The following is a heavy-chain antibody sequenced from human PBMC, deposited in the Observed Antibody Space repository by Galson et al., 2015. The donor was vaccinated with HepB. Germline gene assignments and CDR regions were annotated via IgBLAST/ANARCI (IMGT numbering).Heavy chain of an antibody. CDR2: IWFDGSQK. D-gene: IGHD5-12*01. J-gene: IGHJ6*02. V-gene: IGHV3-33*01. Sequence: SLRLSCAASGFTFGRYGMHWVRQAPGKGLEWVAFIWFDGSQKYHAASVKGRFTISRDNFKNTLYLQMNSLRPDDTAVYYCARISPVATTVYYYYGMDVWGQGTTVTVSS. CDR1: GFTFGRYG. CDR3: ARISPVATTVYYYYGMDV.